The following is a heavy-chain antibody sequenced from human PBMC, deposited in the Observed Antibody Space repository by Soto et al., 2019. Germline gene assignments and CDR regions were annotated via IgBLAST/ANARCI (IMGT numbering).Heavy chain of an antibody. CDR3: GRGRSGQLVVFY. Sequence: EASVKVSCKASGDTFTANYIHWVRQAPGQGFEWMGWINPQSGDTRYAQKFQGRVTMTRDTSITTVYMELNNLSPDDTAVYYCGRGRSGQLVVFYWGQGTPVTVSS. J-gene: IGHJ4*02. CDR1: GDTFTANY. V-gene: IGHV1-2*02. D-gene: IGHD3-10*01. CDR2: INPQSGDT.